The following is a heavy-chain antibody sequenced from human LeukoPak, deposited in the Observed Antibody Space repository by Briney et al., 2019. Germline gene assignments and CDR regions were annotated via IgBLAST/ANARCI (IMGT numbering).Heavy chain of an antibody. CDR1: GFTFTSYS. J-gene: IGHJ4*02. Sequence: GGSLRLSCAASGFTFTSYSMNWVRQAPGKGLEWVSTISGSGGSTYYADSVKGRFTISRDNSKNTLYLQMNSLRAEDTAVYYCAKKRWLATAPFDYWGQGTLVTVSS. CDR3: AKKRWLATAPFDY. CDR2: ISGSGGST. V-gene: IGHV3-23*01. D-gene: IGHD6-19*01.